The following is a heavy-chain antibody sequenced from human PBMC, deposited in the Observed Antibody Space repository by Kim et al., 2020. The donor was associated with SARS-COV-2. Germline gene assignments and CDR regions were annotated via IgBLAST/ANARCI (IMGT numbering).Heavy chain of an antibody. J-gene: IGHJ4*02. V-gene: IGHV3-48*04. CDR2: IRISDGAI. CDR3: ARDLGYSFDY. CDR1: GFTFSDYS. Sequence: GGSLRVSCAASGFTFSDYSMNWVRQAPGKGLEWISYIRISDGAIFYADSVRGRFTISTDNAKNSLYLQMNSLRAEDTAVYYCARDLGYSFDYWGQGSLVTVPS. D-gene: IGHD2-21*01.